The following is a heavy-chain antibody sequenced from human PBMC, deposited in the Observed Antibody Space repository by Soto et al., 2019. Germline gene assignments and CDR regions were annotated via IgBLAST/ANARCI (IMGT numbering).Heavy chain of an antibody. CDR1: GFTFSSYA. CDR3: AKRGGVTIVGSDAFAI. J-gene: IGHJ3*02. D-gene: IGHD3-3*01. CDR2: ISGSGGST. Sequence: EVQLLESGGGLVQPGGSLRLSCAASGFTFSSYALRWVRQAPGKGLEWVSGISGSGGSTDNADSVKGRFTISRDNSKNTLYLHRNRLRAEDTAVYYGAKRGGVTIVGSDAFAIGGQWTMVTVSS. V-gene: IGHV3-23*01.